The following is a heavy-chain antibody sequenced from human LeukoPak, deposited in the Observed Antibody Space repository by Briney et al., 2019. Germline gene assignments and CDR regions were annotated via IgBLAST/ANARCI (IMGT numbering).Heavy chain of an antibody. CDR3: ARELGGSGSYIPIFDY. CDR1: GFTFSDYY. D-gene: IGHD3-10*01. V-gene: IGHV3-11*04. CDR2: ISSSGSTI. J-gene: IGHJ4*02. Sequence: GGSLRLSCAASGFTFSDYYMSWIRQAPGKGLEWVSYISSSGSTIYYADSVKGRFTISRDNAKNSLYLQVNSLRAEDTAVYYCARELGGSGSYIPIFDYWGQGTLVTVSS.